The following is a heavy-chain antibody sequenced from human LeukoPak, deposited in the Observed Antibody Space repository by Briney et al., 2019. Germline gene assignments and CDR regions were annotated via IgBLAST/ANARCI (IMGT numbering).Heavy chain of an antibody. J-gene: IGHJ6*03. CDR3: ARVGSYGWGGGGGEYYYMDV. CDR2: INPNSGGT. V-gene: IGHV1-2*02. Sequence: ASVKVSCKASGYTFTGYYMHWVRQAPGQGLEWMGWINPNSGGTNYAQKFQGRVTMTRDTSISTAYMELSRLRSDDTAVYYCARVGSYGWGGGGGEYYYMDVWGKGTTVTVSS. CDR1: GYTFTGYY. D-gene: IGHD3-10*01.